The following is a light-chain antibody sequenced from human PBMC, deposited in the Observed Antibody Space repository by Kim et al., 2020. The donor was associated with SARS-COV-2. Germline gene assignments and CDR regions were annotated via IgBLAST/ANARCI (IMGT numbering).Light chain of an antibody. V-gene: IGLV2-14*03. CDR3: RSHTRSSTLV. CDR1: SSEVGGENY. CDR2: DVS. J-gene: IGLJ3*02. Sequence: GQSITIACTGTSSEVGGENYGYRYQQNPGKESKLMIYDVSNRHSGVSKRCSGSKSGNTAYLTIFGIKAEDEADSYWRSHTRSSTLVFGCGTQLTVL.